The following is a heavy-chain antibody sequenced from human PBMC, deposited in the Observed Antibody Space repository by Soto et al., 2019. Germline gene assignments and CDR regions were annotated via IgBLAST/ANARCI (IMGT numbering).Heavy chain of an antibody. CDR3: AKDTTYYDFWSGYRTYGGSWIYGMDV. CDR1: GFTFSSYA. Sequence: GGSLRLSCAASGFTFSSYAMSWVRQAPGKGLEWVSAISGSGGSTYYADSVKGRFTISRDNSKNTLYLQMNGLRAEDTAVYYCAKDTTYYDFWSGYRTYGGSWIYGMDVWGQGTTVTVSS. J-gene: IGHJ6*02. D-gene: IGHD3-3*01. V-gene: IGHV3-23*01. CDR2: ISGSGGST.